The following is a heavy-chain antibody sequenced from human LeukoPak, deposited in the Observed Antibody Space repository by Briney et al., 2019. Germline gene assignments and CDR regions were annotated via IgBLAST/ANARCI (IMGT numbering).Heavy chain of an antibody. Sequence: GGSLRLSCAASGFTFSSYSMNWVRQAPGKGLEWVSSISSSSSYIYYADSVKGRFTISRDNAKNSLYLQMNSLRAEDTAVYYCARDLAAGTPYYFDYWGQGTLVTVSS. D-gene: IGHD6-13*01. CDR1: GFTFSSYS. J-gene: IGHJ4*02. V-gene: IGHV3-21*01. CDR2: ISSSSSYI. CDR3: ARDLAAGTPYYFDY.